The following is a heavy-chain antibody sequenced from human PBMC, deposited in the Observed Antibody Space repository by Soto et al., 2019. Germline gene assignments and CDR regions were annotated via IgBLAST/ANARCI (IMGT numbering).Heavy chain of an antibody. J-gene: IGHJ4*02. CDR2: IWYDGSNK. Sequence: GGSLRLSCAASGFTFSSYGMYWVRQAPGKGLEWVAVIWYDGSNKYYADSVKGRFTISRDNSKNTLYLQMNSLRAEDTAVYYRAREKRAAAGPDYWGQGTLVTVSS. D-gene: IGHD6-13*01. CDR3: AREKRAAAGPDY. V-gene: IGHV3-33*01. CDR1: GFTFSSYG.